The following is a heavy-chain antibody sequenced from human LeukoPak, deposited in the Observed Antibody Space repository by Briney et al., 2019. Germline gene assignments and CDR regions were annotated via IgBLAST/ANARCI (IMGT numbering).Heavy chain of an antibody. D-gene: IGHD2-2*01. V-gene: IGHV3-23*01. CDR1: GFTFSSYD. J-gene: IGHJ3*01. CDR2: ISGSGGST. CDR3: VVVVEPADSDGFDV. Sequence: GGSLRLSCAASGFTFSSYDMHWVRQATGKGLEWVSAISGSGGSTYYADCVKGRFTISRDTSKNTLYLQMNSLTIEDTAVYYCVVVVEPADSDGFDVWGQGTMITVSS.